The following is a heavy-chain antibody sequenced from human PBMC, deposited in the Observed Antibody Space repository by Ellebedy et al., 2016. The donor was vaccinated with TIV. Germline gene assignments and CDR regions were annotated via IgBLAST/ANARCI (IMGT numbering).Heavy chain of an antibody. J-gene: IGHJ3*02. CDR3: ARAGGRAFDI. CDR2: IFHGGDT. V-gene: IGHV4-30-2*06. CDR1: GGSINSGGYS. Sequence: SETLSLTCDVSGGSINSGGYSWSWIRQSPGKGLECIGYIFHGGDTYYHPSLESRVTISIDRPNNQFFLKLYSVTAADTAVYYCARAGGRAFDIWGRGTVVTVTS.